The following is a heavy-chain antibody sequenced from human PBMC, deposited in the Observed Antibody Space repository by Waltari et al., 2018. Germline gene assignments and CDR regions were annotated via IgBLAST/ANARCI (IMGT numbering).Heavy chain of an antibody. CDR1: GFTFSTYT. Sequence: EVQLVESGGGLVKPGGSLRLSCAASGFTFSTYTMNWVRQAPGKGLGGVSSISITSTSIYYGDSVKGRFTISRDNAKNSLYLQMTSLRAEDTAVYYCARASKLVGTTYDAFDIWGQGTMVTVSS. V-gene: IGHV3-21*01. CDR2: ISITSTSI. CDR3: ARASKLVGTTYDAFDI. D-gene: IGHD1-26*01. J-gene: IGHJ3*02.